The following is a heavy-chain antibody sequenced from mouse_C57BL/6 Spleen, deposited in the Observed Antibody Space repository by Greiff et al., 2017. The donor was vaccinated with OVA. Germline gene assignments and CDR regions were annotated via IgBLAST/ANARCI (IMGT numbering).Heavy chain of an antibody. CDR3: ARRFPDYCGSIYWYFDV. J-gene: IGHJ1*03. CDR1: GFTFSDYY. V-gene: IGHV5-16*02. D-gene: IGHD1-1*01. CDR2: INYDGSST. Sequence: EVKVEESEGGLVQPGSSMKLSCTASGFTFSDYYMAWVRQVPEKGLEWVANINYDGSSTYYLDSLKSRFIISRDNAKNILYLQMSSLKSEDTATYYCARRFPDYCGSIYWYFDVWGTGTTVTVSS.